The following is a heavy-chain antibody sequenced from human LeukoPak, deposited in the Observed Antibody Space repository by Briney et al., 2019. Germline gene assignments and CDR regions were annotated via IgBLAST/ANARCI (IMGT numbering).Heavy chain of an antibody. D-gene: IGHD6-19*01. Sequence: SQTLSLTCAISGDSVSSNSAGWDWLRQSPSRGLESLGRTYYRSNWYNDYAESVKGRITINPDTSKNQFSLQLNSVTPEDTAVYYCAREIAVAGPFDYWGQGTLVTVSS. CDR1: GDSVSSNSAG. CDR2: TYYRSNWYN. J-gene: IGHJ4*02. CDR3: AREIAVAGPFDY. V-gene: IGHV6-1*01.